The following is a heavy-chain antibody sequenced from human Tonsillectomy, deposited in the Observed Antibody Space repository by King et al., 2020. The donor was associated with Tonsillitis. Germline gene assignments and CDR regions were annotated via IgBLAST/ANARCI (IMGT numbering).Heavy chain of an antibody. CDR3: ARDANYFDTRDYFDF. V-gene: IGHV1-2*02. CDR1: GYIFTGYC. Sequence: VQLVESGAEVKKPGASVKVSCKASGYIFTGYCMHWVRQAPGHGLEWMGWINPNSGGTNYAQKFQGRVTMTRDTSISTAYMELSRLTSDDTAVYYCARDANYFDTRDYFDFWGQGTLVTVSS. J-gene: IGHJ4*02. CDR2: INPNSGGT. D-gene: IGHD3-22*01.